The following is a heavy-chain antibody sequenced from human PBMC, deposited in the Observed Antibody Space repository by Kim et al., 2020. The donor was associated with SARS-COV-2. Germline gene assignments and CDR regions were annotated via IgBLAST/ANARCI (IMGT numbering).Heavy chain of an antibody. V-gene: IGHV3-23*01. Sequence: GGSLRLSCAASGFTFSSYAMSWVRQAPGKGLEWVSAISGSGGSTYYADSVKGRFTISRDNSKNTLYLQMNSLRAEDTAVYYCAKDLITMVRGVITSDYWGQGTLVTVSS. CDR1: GFTFSSYA. CDR3: AKDLITMVRGVITSDY. D-gene: IGHD3-10*01. CDR2: ISGSGGST. J-gene: IGHJ4*02.